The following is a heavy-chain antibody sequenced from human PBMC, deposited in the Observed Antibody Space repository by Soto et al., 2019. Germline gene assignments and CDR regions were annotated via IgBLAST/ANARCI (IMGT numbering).Heavy chain of an antibody. J-gene: IGHJ4*02. Sequence: PSETLSVTCAVYGGSFSGYYWSWIRQPPGKGLEWIGEINHSGSTNYNPSLKSRVTISVDTSKNQFSLKLSSVTAADTAVYYCARGSNGDSLFDCWGQGTLVTVSS. D-gene: IGHD4-17*01. CDR3: ARGSNGDSLFDC. V-gene: IGHV4-34*01. CDR1: GGSFSGYY. CDR2: INHSGST.